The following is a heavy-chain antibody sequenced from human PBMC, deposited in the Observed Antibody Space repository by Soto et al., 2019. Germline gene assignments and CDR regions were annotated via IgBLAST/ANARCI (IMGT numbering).Heavy chain of an antibody. Sequence: GASVKVSCKASGYTFTSYGISWVRQAPGQGLEWMGWISAYNGNTNYAQKLQGRVTMTTDTATSTAYMELRSLRSDDTAVDYCASGSVGCYGGETDVFYTWAQGKTLPVSS. J-gene: IGHJ3*02. D-gene: IGHD1-26*01. CDR2: ISAYNGNT. V-gene: IGHV1-18*01. CDR1: GYTFTSYG. CDR3: ASGSVGCYGGETDVFYT.